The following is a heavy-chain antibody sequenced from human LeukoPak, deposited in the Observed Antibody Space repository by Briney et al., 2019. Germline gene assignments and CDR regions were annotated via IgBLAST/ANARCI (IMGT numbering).Heavy chain of an antibody. CDR1: GFTVSSNY. V-gene: IGHV3-53*01. Sequence: GGSLRLSCAASGFTVSSNYMSWVRQAPGKGLEWVSVIYSGGGTYYADSVKGRFTISRDNSKNTLYLQMNNLRAEDTAVYYCARTKGQVRFDPWGQGILVTVSS. CDR2: IYSGGGT. CDR3: ARTKGQVRFDP. J-gene: IGHJ5*02.